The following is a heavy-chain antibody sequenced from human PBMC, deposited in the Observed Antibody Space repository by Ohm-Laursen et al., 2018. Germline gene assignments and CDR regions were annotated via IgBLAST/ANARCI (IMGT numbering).Heavy chain of an antibody. CDR2: INPNSGGT. CDR1: GYTFTGYY. Sequence: SVKVSCKASGYTFTGYYMHWVRQAPGQGLEWMGWINPNSGGTNYAQKFQGRVTMTRDTSISTAYMELSRLRSDDTAVYYCAREALRYFDWFAPSGMDVWGQGTTVTVSS. D-gene: IGHD3-9*01. CDR3: AREALRYFDWFAPSGMDV. J-gene: IGHJ6*02. V-gene: IGHV1-2*02.